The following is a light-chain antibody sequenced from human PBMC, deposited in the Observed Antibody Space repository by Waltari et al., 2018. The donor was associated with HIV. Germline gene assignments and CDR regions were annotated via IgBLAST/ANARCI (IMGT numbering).Light chain of an antibody. J-gene: IGLJ3*02. CDR3: QVWDATGDQPGV. V-gene: IGLV3-21*02. CDR1: NIATYT. CDR2: GNS. Sequence: SYVLTQPPSVSVAPGQTAMIICGGDNIATYTVHCYQQRPGQAPVLVISGNSDRPSGLPERFSGSISGNTATLTISRVEVGDEAGYFCQVWDATGDQPGVFGGGTKLTVL.